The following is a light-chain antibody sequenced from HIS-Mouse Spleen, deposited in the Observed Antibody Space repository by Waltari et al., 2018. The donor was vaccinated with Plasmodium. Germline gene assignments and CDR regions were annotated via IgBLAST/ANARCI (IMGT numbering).Light chain of an antibody. J-gene: IGKJ1*01. Sequence: EIVMTQSPATLSVSPGERATLSCRASQSVSSNLAWYQQKPGQAPRLLIYGASTRATGIPARFSGSGSGTEFTRTISSMQSEDCAVYYCQQYNNWPRGTFGQGTKVEIK. CDR2: GAS. CDR1: QSVSSN. CDR3: QQYNNWPRGT. V-gene: IGKV3-15*01.